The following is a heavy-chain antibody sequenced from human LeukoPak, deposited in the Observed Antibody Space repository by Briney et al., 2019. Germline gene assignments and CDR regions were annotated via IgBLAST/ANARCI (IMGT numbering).Heavy chain of an antibody. CDR2: ISSSSTYM. Sequence: GGSLRLSCAASGFVFSSYSINWVRQAPGKGLEWVSSISSSSTYMHYADSVKGRFTISRDNAKNSLSLQMNSLRVEDTAVYYCVRVPLYGHCVFDYWGQGTLVTVSS. CDR1: GFVFSSYS. CDR3: VRVPLYGHCVFDY. D-gene: IGHD4-17*01. V-gene: IGHV3-21*01. J-gene: IGHJ4*02.